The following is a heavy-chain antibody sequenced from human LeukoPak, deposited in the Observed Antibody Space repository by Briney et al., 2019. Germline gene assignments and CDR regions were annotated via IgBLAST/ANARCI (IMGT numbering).Heavy chain of an antibody. CDR1: GYTFTSYV. Sequence: GASAKVSRKASGYTFTSYVISWGRPAPGQGLEWMGWISAYNGNTNYAQKLQGRLTLTPDTSTSTAYMELRSLRSDDTAVYFCARDLGSSIGWYLDYWGQRTLLTVS. V-gene: IGHV1-18*01. CDR2: ISAYNGNT. CDR3: ARDLGSSIGWYLDY. J-gene: IGHJ4*02. D-gene: IGHD6-13*01.